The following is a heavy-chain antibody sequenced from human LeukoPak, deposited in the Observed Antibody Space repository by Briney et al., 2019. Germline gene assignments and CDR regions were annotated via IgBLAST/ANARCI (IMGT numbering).Heavy chain of an antibody. CDR2: VYHSGTT. D-gene: IGHD3-10*01. V-gene: IGHV4-38-2*02. CDR3: ARSGPYYYHYLDV. CDR1: GYSLTNGYY. Sequence: SETLSLTCTVSGYSLTNGYYWVWIRQPPGKGLEWIGAVYHSGTTYYNPSLRSRVATSVDTSKNQFSLKLSSVTAADTAVYFRARSGPYYYHYLDVWGRGTTVTVSS. J-gene: IGHJ6*03.